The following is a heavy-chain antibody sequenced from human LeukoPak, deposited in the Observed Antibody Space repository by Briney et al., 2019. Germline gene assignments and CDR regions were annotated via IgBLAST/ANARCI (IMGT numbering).Heavy chain of an antibody. J-gene: IGHJ4*02. CDR1: GFTFSNYW. CDR2: VKQDGSEK. V-gene: IGHV3-7*01. D-gene: IGHD1-1*01. CDR3: ARDGRRATYYFDY. Sequence: GGFLRLSCAASGFTFSNYWMSWVRQAPGKGLEWVANVKQDGSEKYYVDSVEGRFTIYRDNAKNSLYLQMNSLRAEDTAVYSCARDGRRATYYFDYWGQGTLVTVSS.